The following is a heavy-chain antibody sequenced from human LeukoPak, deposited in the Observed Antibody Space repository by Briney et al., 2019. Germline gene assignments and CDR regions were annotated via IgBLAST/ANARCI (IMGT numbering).Heavy chain of an antibody. CDR3: ARDGWFGDYNWFDP. CDR1: GFTFSSYS. CDR2: ISSASNTI. J-gene: IGHJ5*02. Sequence: GGSLRLSCAASGFTFSSYSMNWVRQAPGKGLEWISYISSASNTIYYADSVKGRFTVSRDNAKNSVYLQMNSLRAEDTAMYYCARDGWFGDYNWFDPWGQGALVTVSS. V-gene: IGHV3-48*01. D-gene: IGHD3-10*01.